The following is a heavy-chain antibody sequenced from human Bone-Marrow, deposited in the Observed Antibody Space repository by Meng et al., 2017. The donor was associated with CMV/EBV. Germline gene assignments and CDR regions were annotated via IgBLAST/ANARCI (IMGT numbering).Heavy chain of an antibody. V-gene: IGHV3-30*02. J-gene: IGHJ6*01. CDR2: IQDHGGDQ. Sequence: GESLKISCAASGFTFSKYGMNWVRQAPGQGLEWVAFIQDHGGDQYYAGSVKGRFTISRDNSKNTLYLQMTSLRAEDTAVYYCAKDLLPKDLQVNYGVAVWGQGPTVTGSS. CDR1: GFTFSKYG. CDR3: AKDLLPKDLQVNYGVAV. D-gene: IGHD3-22*01.